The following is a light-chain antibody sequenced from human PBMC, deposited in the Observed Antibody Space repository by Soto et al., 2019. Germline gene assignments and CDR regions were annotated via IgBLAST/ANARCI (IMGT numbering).Light chain of an antibody. Sequence: DIQMTQCPSYLSASVGDRVTITCRASQTISSYLNWYQQKPGKAPKLLIYAASSLQSGVPSRFSGSGSGTDFTLTISSLQPEDFATYYCQQSHSIPYTFGQGTKLEIK. CDR3: QQSHSIPYT. CDR2: AAS. V-gene: IGKV1-39*01. CDR1: QTISSY. J-gene: IGKJ2*01.